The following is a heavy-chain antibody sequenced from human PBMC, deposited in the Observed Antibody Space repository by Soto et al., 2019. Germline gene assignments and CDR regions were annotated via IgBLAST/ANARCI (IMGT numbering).Heavy chain of an antibody. J-gene: IGHJ4*02. Sequence: PGGSLRLSCAASGFTFSSYWMHWVRQAPGKGLEWVGRIRNRPNSYTTQYAASVKGRFAVLRDDSENLVYLQMNDLKTEDTAVYYCVRDSGRGFYFDYWGQGAQVTVSS. D-gene: IGHD3-10*01. CDR3: VRDSGRGFYFDY. V-gene: IGHV3-72*01. CDR1: GFTFSSYW. CDR2: IRNRPNSYTT.